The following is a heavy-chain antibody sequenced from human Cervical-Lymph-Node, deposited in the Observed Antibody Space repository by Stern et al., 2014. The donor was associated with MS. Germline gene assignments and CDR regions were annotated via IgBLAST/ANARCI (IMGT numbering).Heavy chain of an antibody. D-gene: IGHD1-1*01. Sequence: QVQLQQWGAGLLRPSETLSITCAVPGASFSDNYWSWIRQTPGKGLEWIGEINSSGGTHYNPSLRSRATLSVDPSRNQFSLKLSSLTAADTAMYYCARERKVERSARLLVSFDVWGQGTLVTVSS. CDR3: ARERKVERSARLLVSFDV. V-gene: IGHV4-34*01. CDR2: INSSGGT. J-gene: IGHJ3*01. CDR1: GASFSDNY.